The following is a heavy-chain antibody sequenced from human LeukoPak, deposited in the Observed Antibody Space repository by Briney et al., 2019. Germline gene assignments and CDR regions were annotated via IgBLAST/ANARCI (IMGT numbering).Heavy chain of an antibody. CDR2: IYHTGHS. CDR1: GVSISDFY. Sequence: KPPETSDLTCTVSGVSISDFYWSWIRQPPGEGLEWIGYIYHTGHSNYNPSLKGRVTMSVDTSKNHLSLNLTTVTAADSAVYYCARHCIGGICYDSWGQPTMV. J-gene: IGHJ5*02. V-gene: IGHV4-59*08. D-gene: IGHD2-15*01. CDR3: ARHCIGGICYDS.